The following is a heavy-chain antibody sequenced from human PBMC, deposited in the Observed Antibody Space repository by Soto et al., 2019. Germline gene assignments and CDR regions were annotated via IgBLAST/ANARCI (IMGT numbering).Heavy chain of an antibody. J-gene: IGHJ4*02. CDR2: ISSSSSYI. Sequence: EVQLVESGGGLVKPGGSLRLSCAASGFTFSSYSMNWVRQAPGKGLEWVSSISSSSSYIYYADSVKGRFTISRDNSKNSLYLQMHSLRAEDGGVLCCARREWSGGGADFRGQGTLVTVSS. CDR3: ARREWSGGGADF. D-gene: IGHD3-3*01. CDR1: GFTFSSYS. V-gene: IGHV3-21*01.